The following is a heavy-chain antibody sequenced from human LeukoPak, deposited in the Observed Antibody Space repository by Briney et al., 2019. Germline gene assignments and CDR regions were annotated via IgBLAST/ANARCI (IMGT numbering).Heavy chain of an antibody. CDR2: ISAYNGNT. V-gene: IGHV1-18*04. CDR3: ARDGHYGDLDYFDY. J-gene: IGHJ4*02. D-gene: IGHD4-17*01. CDR1: GYTFTSYG. Sequence: GASVKVSCTASGYTFTSYGISWVRQAPGQGLEWMGWISAYNGNTNYAQKLQGRVTMTTDTTTSTAYMKLRSLRSDDTAVYHCARDGHYGDLDYFDYWGQGTLVTVSS.